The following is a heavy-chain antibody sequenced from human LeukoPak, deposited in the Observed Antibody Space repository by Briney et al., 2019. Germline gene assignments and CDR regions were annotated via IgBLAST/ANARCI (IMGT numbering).Heavy chain of an antibody. V-gene: IGHV4-39*01. D-gene: IGHD5-12*01. Sequence: SETLSLTCTVSGGSIRSSSYYWGWIPQPPGKGLEWIGSIYYSGSTYYNPSLKSRVTISVDTSKNQFSLKVSSVTAADTAVYYCASNNYVGGYVSPVGYWGQGTLVTVSS. CDR1: GGSIRSSSYY. CDR2: IYYSGST. J-gene: IGHJ4*02. CDR3: ASNNYVGGYVSPVGY.